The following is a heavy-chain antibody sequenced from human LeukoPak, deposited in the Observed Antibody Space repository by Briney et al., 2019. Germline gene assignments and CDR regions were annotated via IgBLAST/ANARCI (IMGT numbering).Heavy chain of an antibody. CDR3: ARGGRAARLFDY. CDR2: ISSNGGST. V-gene: IGHV3-64*01. Sequence: GGSLRLSCAASGFTFSSYAMHWVRQAPGKGLEYVSAISSNGGSTYYANSVKGRFTISRDNSKNTLYLQMGSLRAEDMAVYYCARGGRAARLFDYWGQGTLVTVSS. CDR1: GFTFSSYA. J-gene: IGHJ4*02. D-gene: IGHD6-6*01.